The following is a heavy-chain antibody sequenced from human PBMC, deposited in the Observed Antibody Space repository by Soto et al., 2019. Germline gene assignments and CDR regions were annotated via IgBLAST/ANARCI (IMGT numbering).Heavy chain of an antibody. V-gene: IGHV1-8*01. CDR3: ARGTWIQLTCDY. D-gene: IGHD5-18*01. CDR1: GYTFTSYD. Sequence: QVQLVQSGAEVKKPGASVKVSCKASGYTFTSYDINWVRQATGQGLEWMGWMNPNSGNPGYAQKFQGRVTMTRNTSRSTAYLELSSLRSEDTAVYYCARGTWIQLTCDYWGQGTLVTVSS. CDR2: MNPNSGNP. J-gene: IGHJ4*02.